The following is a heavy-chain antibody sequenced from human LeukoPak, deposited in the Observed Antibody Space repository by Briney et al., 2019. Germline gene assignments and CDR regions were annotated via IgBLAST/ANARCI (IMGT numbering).Heavy chain of an antibody. V-gene: IGHV3-48*02. J-gene: IGHJ3*01. CDR1: AFTFSDYS. CDR2: IDTSSSTM. D-gene: IGHD7-27*01. CDR3: AREDDSWGPNNLDL. Sequence: GGSLRLSCAASAFTFSDYSMNWVRQAPGKGLEWISYIDTSSSTMYYADSVMGRFTIPRDDAKESLYLQMNSLRDEDTAVYYCAREDDSWGPNNLDLWGQGTMVTVSS.